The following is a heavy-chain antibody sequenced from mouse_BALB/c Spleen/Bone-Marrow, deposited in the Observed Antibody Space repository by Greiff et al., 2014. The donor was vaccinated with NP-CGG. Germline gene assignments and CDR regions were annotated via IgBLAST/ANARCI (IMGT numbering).Heavy chain of an antibody. D-gene: IGHD4-1*01. CDR1: GYSVTSGYY. J-gene: IGHJ3*01. V-gene: IGHV3-6*02. Sequence: VQLQQSGPGLVKPSQSLSLTCSVTGYSVTSGYYWNWIRQFPGNKLEWMGYISYDGNNNYNPSLKNRISNTRDTSKNQFFLKLNSVTIEDTATYYCARELTGPRFAYWGQGTLVTVSA. CDR3: ARELTGPRFAY. CDR2: ISYDGNN.